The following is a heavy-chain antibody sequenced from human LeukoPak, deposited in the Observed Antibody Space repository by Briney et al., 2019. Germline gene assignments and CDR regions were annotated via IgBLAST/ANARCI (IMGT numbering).Heavy chain of an antibody. CDR1: GDSISSGGYY. V-gene: IGHV4-30-2*01. CDR3: ARGDTTSWFFDY. D-gene: IGHD1-14*01. CDR2: IYHTGST. J-gene: IGHJ4*02. Sequence: SETLSLTCAVSGDSISSGGYYWSWIRQPPGKGLEWIGYIYHTGSTYYNPSLRSRVTISADRSKNHLSLNLQSVSAADTAVYYCARGDTTSWFFDYWGQGILVTVSS.